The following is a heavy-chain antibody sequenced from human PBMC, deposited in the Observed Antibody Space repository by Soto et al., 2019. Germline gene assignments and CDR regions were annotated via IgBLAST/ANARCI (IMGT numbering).Heavy chain of an antibody. D-gene: IGHD2-8*01. CDR1: GFTFSNAW. Sequence: PGGSLRLSCAASGFTFSNAWMSWVRQAPGKGLEWVGRIKSKTDGGTTDYAAPVKGRFTISRDDSKNTLYLQMNSLKTEDTAVYYCTTASFLGYCTNGVCYTGWFDPWGQGTLVTVS. CDR2: IKSKTDGGTT. V-gene: IGHV3-15*01. CDR3: TTASFLGYCTNGVCYTGWFDP. J-gene: IGHJ5*02.